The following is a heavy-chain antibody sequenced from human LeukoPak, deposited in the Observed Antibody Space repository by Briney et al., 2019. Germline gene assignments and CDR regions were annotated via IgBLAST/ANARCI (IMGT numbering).Heavy chain of an antibody. CDR1: GFTFDDYA. Sequence: GGSLRLSCAASGFTFDDYAMHWVRHAPGKGVEWVSGISWNSGSIGYADSVKGRFTISRDNAKNSLYLQMNSLRAEDTALYYCAKDIDEGATPYYYYYMDVWGKGTTVTVSS. J-gene: IGHJ6*03. D-gene: IGHD1-26*01. CDR2: ISWNSGSI. CDR3: AKDIDEGATPYYYYYMDV. V-gene: IGHV3-9*01.